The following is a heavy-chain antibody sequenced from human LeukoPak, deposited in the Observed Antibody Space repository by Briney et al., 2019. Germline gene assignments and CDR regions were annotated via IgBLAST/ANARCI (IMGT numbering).Heavy chain of an antibody. V-gene: IGHV4-59*01. CDR1: RSSISSCY. J-gene: IGHJ4*02. CDR2: MSFSGST. D-gene: IGHD2-2*01. Sequence: PSETLSLTCTVSRSSISSCYWSWIRQPPGKGLEWIGYMSFSGSTNYNPSLKSRVTMSVDTSKNQLSLKLSSVTAADTAVFYCARGVGYCSSTSCSSVFDSWGQGTLVTVSS. CDR3: ARGVGYCSSTSCSSVFDS.